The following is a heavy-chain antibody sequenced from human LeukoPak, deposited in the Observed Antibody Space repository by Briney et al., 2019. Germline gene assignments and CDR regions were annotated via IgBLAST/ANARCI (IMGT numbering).Heavy chain of an antibody. CDR1: GGSISSYY. CDR2: IYYSGST. Sequence: PSETLSLTCTGSGGSISSYYWSWIRQPPGKGLEWIGYIYYSGSTNYNPSLKSRVTISVDTSKNQFSLKLSSVTAADTAVYYCARDGEVSNYYDSSGPPHRAFDIWGQGTMVTVSS. CDR3: ARDGEVSNYYDSSGPPHRAFDI. J-gene: IGHJ3*02. D-gene: IGHD3-22*01. V-gene: IGHV4-59*01.